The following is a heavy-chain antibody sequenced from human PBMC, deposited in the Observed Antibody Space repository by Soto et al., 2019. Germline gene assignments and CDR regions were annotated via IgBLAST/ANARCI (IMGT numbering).Heavy chain of an antibody. J-gene: IGHJ4*02. V-gene: IGHV3-23*01. Sequence: EVQLLESGGGLVQPGGSLRLSCAASGFTFSSYAMNWVRQAPGKGLEWVSVISGSDGSTYYADSVKGRFTISRDNAKNTLNLQMNSLRAEDTDVYYCARRNSIWYFDYCGQGALVTVSS. CDR3: ARRNSIWYFDY. D-gene: IGHD2-21*01. CDR1: GFTFSSYA. CDR2: ISGSDGST.